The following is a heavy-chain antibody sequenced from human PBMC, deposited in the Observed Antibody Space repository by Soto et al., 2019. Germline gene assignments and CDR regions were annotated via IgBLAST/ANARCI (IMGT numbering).Heavy chain of an antibody. CDR3: AKGDVRGIIPSYFDY. Sequence: GGSLRLSCAGSGFTFRWFGMNWVRQAPGKGLEWVARISNDGSNEYYVDSVKGRFTISRDNSKNTLYLQMDSLRAEETAVYYCAKGDVRGIIPSYFDYWGLRTLVTVSS. V-gene: IGHV3-30*18. J-gene: IGHJ4*02. CDR2: ISNDGSNE. D-gene: IGHD3-10*02. CDR1: GFTFRWFG.